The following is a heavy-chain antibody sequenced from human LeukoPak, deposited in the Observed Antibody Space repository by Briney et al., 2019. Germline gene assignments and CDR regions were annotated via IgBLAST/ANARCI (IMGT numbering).Heavy chain of an antibody. V-gene: IGHV3-23*01. CDR2: ISGSGGST. Sequence: GGSLSLSCEASGFTFSSYALSWFGQAPGKGLEWVSVISGSGGSTYYADSVKGRFTISRDNSKNTLYLQMNSLRAEDTAVYYCAKDANEYRENDSWGQGTLVTVSS. CDR1: GFTFSSYA. CDR3: AKDANEYRENDS. J-gene: IGHJ4*02. D-gene: IGHD2-8*01.